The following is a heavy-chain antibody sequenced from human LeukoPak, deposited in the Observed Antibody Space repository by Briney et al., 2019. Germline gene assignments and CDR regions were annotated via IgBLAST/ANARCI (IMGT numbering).Heavy chain of an antibody. CDR3: ARNPYSSGWYYFDY. CDR2: ISSSSSYI. Sequence: GGSLRPSCAASGFTFSSYSMNWVRQAPGKGLEWVSSISSSSSYIYYADSVKGRFTISRDNAKNSLYLQMNSLRAEDTAVYYCARNPYSSGWYYFDYWGQGTLVTASS. V-gene: IGHV3-21*01. J-gene: IGHJ4*02. CDR1: GFTFSSYS. D-gene: IGHD6-19*01.